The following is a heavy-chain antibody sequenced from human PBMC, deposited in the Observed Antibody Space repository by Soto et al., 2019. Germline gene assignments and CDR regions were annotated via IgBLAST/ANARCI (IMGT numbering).Heavy chain of an antibody. V-gene: IGHV1-8*01. Sequence: QVQLVQSGAEVKKPGASVKVSCKASGYTFTSYDINWVRQATGQGLEWMGWMNANSGNTGYAQKFQGRVTMTRNTSISTAYRELSSLRSEDTAVYYCARDYGITIFGVAPEYYGMDVWGQGTTVTVSS. CDR2: MNANSGNT. J-gene: IGHJ6*02. D-gene: IGHD3-3*01. CDR1: GYTFTSYD. CDR3: ARDYGITIFGVAPEYYGMDV.